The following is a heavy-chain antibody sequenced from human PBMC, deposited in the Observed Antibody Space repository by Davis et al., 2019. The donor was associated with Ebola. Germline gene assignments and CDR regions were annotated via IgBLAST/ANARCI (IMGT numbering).Heavy chain of an antibody. D-gene: IGHD4-17*01. J-gene: IGHJ4*02. V-gene: IGHV3-7*01. Sequence: GGSLRLSCAVSGFTFSSFWMSWVRQAPGKGLEWVANIKQDGSGIHYVDSVKGRFTISRDNTKNSLYLQMNSLRDEDTALYYCSRGGAVKFDYWGQGTLVTVSS. CDR3: SRGGAVKFDY. CDR2: IKQDGSGI. CDR1: GFTFSSFW.